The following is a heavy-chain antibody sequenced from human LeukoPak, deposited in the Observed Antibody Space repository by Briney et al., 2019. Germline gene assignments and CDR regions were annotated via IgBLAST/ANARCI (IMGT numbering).Heavy chain of an antibody. CDR3: ARDSSIGGFDP. V-gene: IGHV4-39*07. CDR2: IYYSGST. D-gene: IGHD2-15*01. Sequence: SETLSLTCTVSGGSISSSSYYWGWIRQPPGKGLEWIGSIYYSGSTYYNPSLKSRVTISVDTSKNQFSLKLSSVTAADTAVYYCARDSSIGGFDPWGQGTLVTVSS. J-gene: IGHJ5*02. CDR1: GGSISSSSYY.